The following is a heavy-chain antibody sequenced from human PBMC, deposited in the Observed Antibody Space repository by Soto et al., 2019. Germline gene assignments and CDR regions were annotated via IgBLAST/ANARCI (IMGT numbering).Heavy chain of an antibody. D-gene: IGHD2-2*01. J-gene: IGHJ4*02. Sequence: PSQTLSLTCAISGDSVSSNSAAWNWIRQSPSRGLEWLGRTYYRSKWYNDYAVSVKSRITINPDTSKNQFSLQLNSVTPEDTAVYYCARESQRCSSTSCYAILGYWGQANLVTVGS. CDR2: TYYRSKWYN. CDR1: GDSVSSNSAA. V-gene: IGHV6-1*01. CDR3: ARESQRCSSTSCYAILGY.